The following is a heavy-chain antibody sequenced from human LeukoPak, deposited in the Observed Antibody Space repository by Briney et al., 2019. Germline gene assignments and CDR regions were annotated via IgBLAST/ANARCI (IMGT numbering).Heavy chain of an antibody. V-gene: IGHV1-69*01. CDR2: IIPIFGTA. Sequence: GSSVKVSCKASGGTFSSYAISWVRQAPGQGLEWMGGIIPIFGTANYAQKFQGRVTITADESTSTAYMELSSLRSEDTAVYYCARDMVRGVTTSYAYWGQGTLVTVSS. CDR3: ARDMVRGVTTSYAY. CDR1: GGTFSSYA. J-gene: IGHJ4*02. D-gene: IGHD3-10*01.